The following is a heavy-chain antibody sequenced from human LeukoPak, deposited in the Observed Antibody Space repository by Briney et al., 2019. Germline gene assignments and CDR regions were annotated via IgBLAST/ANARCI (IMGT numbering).Heavy chain of an antibody. CDR1: GFTFSSYW. Sequence: GGSLRLSCAASGFTFSSYWMHWVRQAPGKGLVWVSRINSDGSSTSYADSVKGRFTISRDNSKNTLYLQMNSLRAEDTAVYYCAKGPWLAYPYYFDYWGQGTLVTVSS. CDR3: AKGPWLAYPYYFDY. J-gene: IGHJ4*02. V-gene: IGHV3-74*01. D-gene: IGHD6-19*01. CDR2: INSDGSST.